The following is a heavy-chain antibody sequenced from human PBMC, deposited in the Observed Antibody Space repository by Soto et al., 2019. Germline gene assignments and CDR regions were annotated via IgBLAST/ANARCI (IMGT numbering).Heavy chain of an antibody. V-gene: IGHV3-33*01. CDR3: ARDIPRQLVGFDVVIARAGYGMDV. CDR1: GFTFSSYG. D-gene: IGHD6-13*01. CDR2: IWYDGSNK. Sequence: PGGSLRLSCAASGFTFSSYGMHWVRQAPGKGLEWVAVIWYDGSNKYYADSVKGRFTISRDNSKNTLYLQMNSLRSEDTAVYYCARDIPRQLVGFDVVIARAGYGMDVWGQGTTVTV. J-gene: IGHJ6*02.